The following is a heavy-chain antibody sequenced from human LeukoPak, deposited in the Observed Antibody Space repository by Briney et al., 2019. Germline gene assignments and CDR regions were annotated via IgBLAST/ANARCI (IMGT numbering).Heavy chain of an antibody. CDR3: ARRDDSSGYHKIFDY. V-gene: IGHV4-39*01. CDR1: GGSISSGPYY. CDR2: IYYGENT. J-gene: IGHJ4*02. D-gene: IGHD3-22*01. Sequence: SETLSLTCTVSGGSISSGPYYWGWIRQPPGKGLGWIGNIYYGENTYYNPSLKSRVTISIDTSKNQFYLKLSSLTAADTAVYYCARRDDSSGYHKIFDYWGPGTLVTVSS.